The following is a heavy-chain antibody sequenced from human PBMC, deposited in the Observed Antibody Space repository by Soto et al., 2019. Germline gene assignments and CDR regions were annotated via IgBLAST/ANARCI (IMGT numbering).Heavy chain of an antibody. CDR3: AVAYSYGSNYFDY. V-gene: IGHV3-9*01. CDR1: GFTFSDYY. J-gene: IGHJ4*02. Sequence: GGSLRLSCAASGFTFSDYYLSWIRQAPGTGLGWVSGISWNSGSIGYADSVKGRFTISRDNAKNSLYLQMNSLRAEDTALYYCAVAYSYGSNYFDYWGQGTLVTVSS. D-gene: IGHD5-18*01. CDR2: ISWNSGSI.